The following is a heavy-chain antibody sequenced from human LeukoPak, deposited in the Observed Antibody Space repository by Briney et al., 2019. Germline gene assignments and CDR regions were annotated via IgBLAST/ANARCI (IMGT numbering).Heavy chain of an antibody. V-gene: IGHV4-39*01. CDR1: GGSISSSSYY. D-gene: IGHD3-16*01. CDR2: IYYSGST. J-gene: IGHJ4*02. CDR3: ARTIMSRLIDY. Sequence: SETLSLTCTVSGGSISSSSYYWGWIRQPPGKGLEWIGSIYYSGSTYYNPSLKSRVTISVDTSKNQFSLKLSSVTAADTAVYYCARTIMSRLIDYWGQGTLVTVSS.